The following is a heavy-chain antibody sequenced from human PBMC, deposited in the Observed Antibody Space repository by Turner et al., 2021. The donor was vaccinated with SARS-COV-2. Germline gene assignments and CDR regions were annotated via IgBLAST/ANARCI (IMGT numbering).Heavy chain of an antibody. CDR1: GDTFSTYA. J-gene: IGHJ2*01. V-gene: IGHV1-69*10. Sequence: QVQLVQSGAEVKKPGSTVKVSCKASGDTFSTYAVSWVRQAPGQGLEWMGGIVPVLGLSPYAQRFHGRVTITADKSTSTSYMELSSLRSEDTAVYYCARASSYSGGWYGRHVDWYFDLWGRGTLVIVSS. CDR2: IVPVLGLS. CDR3: ARASSYSGGWYGRHVDWYFDL. D-gene: IGHD6-19*01.